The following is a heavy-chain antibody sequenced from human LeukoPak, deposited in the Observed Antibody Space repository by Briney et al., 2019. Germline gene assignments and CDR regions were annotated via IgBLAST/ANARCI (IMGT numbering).Heavy chain of an antibody. V-gene: IGHV3-64*01. CDR1: GFTFSTYA. CDR3: ARGPYKAAAGTFWFDP. J-gene: IGHJ5*02. D-gene: IGHD6-13*01. CDR2: ISSNGGST. Sequence: PGGSLRLSCAASGFTFSTYAMHWVRQAPGKGLEYVSAISSNGGSTYYANSVKGRFTISRDNSKNTLYLQMGSLRVEDMAVYYCARGPYKAAAGTFWFDPWGQGTLVTVSS.